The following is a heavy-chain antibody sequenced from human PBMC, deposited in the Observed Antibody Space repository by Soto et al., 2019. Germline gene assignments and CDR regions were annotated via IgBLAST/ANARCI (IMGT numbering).Heavy chain of an antibody. J-gene: IGHJ4*02. CDR1: GFSFKSHC. Sequence: QVQLVESGGGVVQPGRSLRLSCAVSGFSFKSHCMHWVRQSTGKGLEWVAFISYDGKDANYADSVKGRFTIYRDNSKHALYLQMGSLRGEDTAVYFCAKDHRNGGSRVDYWGKGTLVTVSS. CDR2: ISYDGKDA. D-gene: IGHD2-15*01. V-gene: IGHV3-30*18. CDR3: AKDHRNGGSRVDY.